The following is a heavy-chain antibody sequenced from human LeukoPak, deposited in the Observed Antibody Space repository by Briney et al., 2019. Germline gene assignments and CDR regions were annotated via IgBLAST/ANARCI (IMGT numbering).Heavy chain of an antibody. V-gene: IGHV4-34*01. CDR3: ARGRGITFGGVSFFRKWFDP. Sequence: PSETLSLTCAVYGGSFRGYYWSWIRQPPGKGLEWIGEINHSGSTNYNPSLKSRVTISVDTSKNQFSLKLSSVTAADTAVYYCARGRGITFGGVSFFRKWFDPWGQGTLVTVSS. CDR2: INHSGST. D-gene: IGHD3-16*01. CDR1: GGSFRGYY. J-gene: IGHJ5*02.